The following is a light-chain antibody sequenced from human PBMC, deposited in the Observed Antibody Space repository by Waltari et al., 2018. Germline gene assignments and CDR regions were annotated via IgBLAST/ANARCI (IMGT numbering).Light chain of an antibody. CDR3: QHYLRLPVT. CDR1: QSVTRA. V-gene: IGKV3-20*01. Sequence: EIVLTQSPGTLSLSQGESATLSCRTSQSVTRALAWYQQNPGQAPRLLIYGASNRATGIPYRFSGSGSGTDFSLTISSLEPEDFAVYYCQHYLRLPVTFGQGTKVEVK. CDR2: GAS. J-gene: IGKJ1*01.